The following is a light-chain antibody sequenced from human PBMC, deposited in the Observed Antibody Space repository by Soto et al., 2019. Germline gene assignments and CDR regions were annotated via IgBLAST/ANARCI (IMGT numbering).Light chain of an antibody. CDR1: RSLVYSDGNTY. Sequence: DVVLTQSPLSLSVTVGQPASISCRSSRSLVYSDGNTYLNWFHQRPGQSPRRLIFALSDRDSGVTDRFSGSGSGTDFTLKISRVEAEDVGVYYCMQGTHWPLTFGQGTRLEIK. CDR3: MQGTHWPLT. J-gene: IGKJ5*01. V-gene: IGKV2-30*01. CDR2: ALS.